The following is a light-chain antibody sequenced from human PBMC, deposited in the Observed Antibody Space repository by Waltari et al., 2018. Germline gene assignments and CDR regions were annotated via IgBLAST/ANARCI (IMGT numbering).Light chain of an antibody. V-gene: IGLV2-8*01. CDR2: EVS. Sequence: QSALTQPPSASGSPGQSVPISCTGTRSDVGGSDYVSWYQQHPDKAPKLIISEVSKRPSGVPDRFSGSKSGNTASLTVSGLQAEDEADYYCASYAGSNIYVFGTGTKVTVL. CDR3: ASYAGSNIYV. CDR1: RSDVGGSDY. J-gene: IGLJ1*01.